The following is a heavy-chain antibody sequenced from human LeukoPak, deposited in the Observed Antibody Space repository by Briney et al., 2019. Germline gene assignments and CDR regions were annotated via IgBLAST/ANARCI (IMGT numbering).Heavy chain of an antibody. CDR2: ISGSGGST. V-gene: IGHV3-23*01. Sequence: GGSLRLSCAASGFTFSSYAMSWVRQAPGKGLEWVSAISGSGGSTYYADSVKGRFTISRDNSKNTLYLQMNSLRAEDTAVYYCAKDRRQWLVHYYYYYMDVWGKGTTVTVSS. J-gene: IGHJ6*03. D-gene: IGHD6-19*01. CDR1: GFTFSSYA. CDR3: AKDRRQWLVHYYYYYMDV.